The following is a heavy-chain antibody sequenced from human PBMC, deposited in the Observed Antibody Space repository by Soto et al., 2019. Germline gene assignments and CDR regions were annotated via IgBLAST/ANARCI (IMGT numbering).Heavy chain of an antibody. CDR2: ISGSGASA. V-gene: IGHV3-23*01. CDR3: AQENPIYSDAFDI. Sequence: EVQLLESGGGLVQPGGSLRLSCAASGFSFSSFVMSWVRQAPGKGLEWVSTISGSGASAYYADSVKGRFTISRDNSLHTLYVQMNSLRADDTAVYYCAQENPIYSDAFDIWGQGTVVTVSS. CDR1: GFSFSSFV. D-gene: IGHD2-15*01. J-gene: IGHJ3*02.